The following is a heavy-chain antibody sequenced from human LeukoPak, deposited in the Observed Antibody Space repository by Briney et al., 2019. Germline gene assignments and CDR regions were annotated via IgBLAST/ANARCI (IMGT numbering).Heavy chain of an antibody. CDR3: ARWRYGMDV. Sequence: PGGSLRLSCAASGFIFSGYAIHWVRQAPGKGLEGVSMISYDGSNKDYADSVKGRFTISRDNSKNTVYLQMNSLRAEDTAVYYCARWRYGMDVWGQGTTVTVSS. CDR1: GFIFSGYA. CDR2: ISYDGSNK. V-gene: IGHV3-30*04. J-gene: IGHJ6*02.